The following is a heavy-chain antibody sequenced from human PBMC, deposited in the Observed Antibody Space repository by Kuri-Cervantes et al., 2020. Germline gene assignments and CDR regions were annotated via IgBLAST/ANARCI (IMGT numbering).Heavy chain of an antibody. CDR2: IYYSGST. Sequence: GSLRLSCTVSGGSISSSSYYWGWIRQPPGKGLEWIGSIYYSGSTYYNPSLKSRVTISVDTSKNQFSLKLSSVTAADTAVYYCATQGLVPAARWFDPWGQGTLVTVSS. CDR1: GGSISSSSYY. V-gene: IGHV4-39*01. D-gene: IGHD2-2*01. CDR3: ATQGLVPAARWFDP. J-gene: IGHJ5*02.